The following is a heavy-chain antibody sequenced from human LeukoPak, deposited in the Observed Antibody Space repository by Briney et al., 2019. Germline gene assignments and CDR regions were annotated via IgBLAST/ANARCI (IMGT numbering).Heavy chain of an antibody. D-gene: IGHD3-22*01. V-gene: IGHV1-46*01. J-gene: IGHJ3*02. CDR1: GYTFTSYY. CDR3: AQSSGYYSAFDI. CDR2: INPSGGST. Sequence: ASVKVSCKASGYTFTSYYMHWVRQAPGQGLEWMGIINPSGGSTSYAQNFQGRVTITRDTSASTAYMDLSSLRSEDTAVYYCAQSSGYYSAFDIWGQGTMVTVSS.